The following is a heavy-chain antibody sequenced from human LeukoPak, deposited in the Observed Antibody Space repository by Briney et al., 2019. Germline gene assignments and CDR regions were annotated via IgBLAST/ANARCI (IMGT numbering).Heavy chain of an antibody. Sequence: GGSLRLSCAAFGFTFSSYSMNWVRQAPGKGLEWVSTISSNSSYIYYADSVKGRFTISRDNAKNSLYLQMNSLRAEDTAVYYCARAWRGAFDIWGQGTMVTVSS. CDR1: GFTFSSYS. V-gene: IGHV3-21*01. J-gene: IGHJ3*02. D-gene: IGHD3-3*01. CDR2: ISSNSSYI. CDR3: ARAWRGAFDI.